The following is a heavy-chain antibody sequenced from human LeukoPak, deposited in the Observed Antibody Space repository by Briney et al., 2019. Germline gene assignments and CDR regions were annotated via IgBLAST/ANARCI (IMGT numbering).Heavy chain of an antibody. Sequence: ETLSLTCTVSGGSISSRSYYWGWVRQAPGKGLEWVSTISGSGGSTYYADSVKGRFTISRDNSKNTLYLQMNSLRAEDTAVYYCAKNDDILTDYPYFFDYWGQGTLVTVSS. CDR3: AKNDDILTDYPYFFDY. J-gene: IGHJ4*02. CDR2: ISGSGGST. V-gene: IGHV3-23*01. CDR1: GGSISSRSYY. D-gene: IGHD3-9*01.